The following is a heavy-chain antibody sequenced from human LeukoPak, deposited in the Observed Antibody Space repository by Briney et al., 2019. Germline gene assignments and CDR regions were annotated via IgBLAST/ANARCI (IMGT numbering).Heavy chain of an antibody. CDR1: GFIIGSYW. D-gene: IGHD2/OR15-2a*01. CDR2: IRQDGSEK. Sequence: GGSLRLSCVASGFIIGSYWMSWVRQAPGKGLEWVANIRQDGSEKYYVDSVKGRLTISRGNAKNSLYLQMNNLTAADTAIYYCARAGYYGDDAFDLWGQGTRVTVSS. V-gene: IGHV3-7*01. CDR3: ARAGYYGDDAFDL. J-gene: IGHJ3*01.